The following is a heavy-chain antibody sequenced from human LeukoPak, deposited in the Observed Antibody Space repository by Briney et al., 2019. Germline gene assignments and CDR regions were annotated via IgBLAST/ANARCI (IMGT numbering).Heavy chain of an antibody. CDR2: IIPNSGDT. D-gene: IGHD3/OR15-3a*01. CDR3: ARAIRTGLFDY. Sequence: ASVKVSCKTSGFTSTGYYMHWVRQAPGQGPEWMGRIIPNSGDTNCAKRFQGRVTMTRDTPISTVYMELSSLGADDTAIYYCARAIRTGLFDYWGQGTLLTVSS. CDR1: GFTSTGYY. V-gene: IGHV1-2*06. J-gene: IGHJ4*02.